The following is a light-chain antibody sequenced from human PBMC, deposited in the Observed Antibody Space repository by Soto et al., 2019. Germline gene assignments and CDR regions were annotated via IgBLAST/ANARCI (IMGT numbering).Light chain of an antibody. V-gene: IGLV2-8*01. J-gene: IGLJ3*02. CDR3: SSSAASTHSYFV. CDR2: EVT. Sequence: QSALTQPPSASGSPGQSVTISCTGTSSDVGGYNYVSWYQQYPGRAPKLMIYEVTERPSGVPDRFSGSKSGNTASLTVSGLQAEDEVDYYCSSSAASTHSYFVSGGGTKVTVL. CDR1: SSDVGGYNY.